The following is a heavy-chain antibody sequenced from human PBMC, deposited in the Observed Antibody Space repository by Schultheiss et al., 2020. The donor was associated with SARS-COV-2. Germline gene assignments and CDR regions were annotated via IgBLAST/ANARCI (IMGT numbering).Heavy chain of an antibody. Sequence: GGSLRLSCAASGFTFSTYAMTWVRQAPGKGLEWVAVISYDGSNKYYADSVKGRFTISRDNSKNTLYLQMNSLRAEDTAVYYCAIPILAYYYYYYMDVWGKGTTVTVSS. CDR1: GFTFSTYA. J-gene: IGHJ6*03. D-gene: IGHD2-8*02. CDR2: ISYDGSNK. V-gene: IGHV3-30*04. CDR3: AIPILAYYYYYYMDV.